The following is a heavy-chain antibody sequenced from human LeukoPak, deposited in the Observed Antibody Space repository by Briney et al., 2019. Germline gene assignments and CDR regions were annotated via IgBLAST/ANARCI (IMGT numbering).Heavy chain of an antibody. Sequence: ASVKVSCKASGYTFSDYGISWVRQAPGQGLEWMGWISGYNGNTNYAQKLQGRGTMTTDTSTRTAYMELRSLKSDDTAVYYCGRSREGLYSGSSLDYWGQGTLDTVSS. CDR3: GRSREGLYSGSSLDY. CDR1: GYTFSDYG. D-gene: IGHD1-26*01. J-gene: IGHJ4*02. V-gene: IGHV1-18*01. CDR2: ISGYNGNT.